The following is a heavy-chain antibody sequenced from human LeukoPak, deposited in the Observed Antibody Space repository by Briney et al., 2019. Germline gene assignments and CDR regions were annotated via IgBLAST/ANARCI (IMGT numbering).Heavy chain of an antibody. Sequence: GGSLRLSCAASGFTFSSYGMHWVRQAPGKGLEWVAVISYDGSNKYYADSVKGRFTISRDNSKNTLYLQMNSLRAEDTAVYYCAKEGLYSSGWYYYYYGMDVWGQGTTVTVSS. J-gene: IGHJ6*02. CDR3: AKEGLYSSGWYYYYYGMDV. CDR2: ISYDGSNK. V-gene: IGHV3-30*18. CDR1: GFTFSSYG. D-gene: IGHD6-19*01.